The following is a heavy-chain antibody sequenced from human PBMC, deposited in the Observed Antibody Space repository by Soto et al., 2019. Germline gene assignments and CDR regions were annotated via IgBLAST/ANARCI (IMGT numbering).Heavy chain of an antibody. CDR3: AKSHGCSGGSCYSEYFYYGMDV. Sequence: EVQLVESGGGLVQPGRSLRLSCAASGFTFDDYAMHWVRQAPGKGLEWVSGVNWNSGSIGYADSVKGRFTISRDNAKNXXYXQXXSLRAEDTALYYCAKSHGCSGGSCYSEYFYYGMDVWGQGTTVTVSS. CDR1: GFTFDDYA. V-gene: IGHV3-9*01. D-gene: IGHD2-15*01. CDR2: VNWNSGSI. J-gene: IGHJ6*02.